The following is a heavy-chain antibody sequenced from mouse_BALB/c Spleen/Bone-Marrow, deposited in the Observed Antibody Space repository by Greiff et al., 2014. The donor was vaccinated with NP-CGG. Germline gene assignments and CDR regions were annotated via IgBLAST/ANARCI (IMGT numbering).Heavy chain of an antibody. CDR2: ISSGSSTI. CDR1: GFTFSSFG. CDR3: AGDEDYAMDY. Sequence: EVQLVESGGGLVQPGGSRKLSCAASGFTFSSFGMHWVRQAPEKGLEWVAYISSGSSTIYYADTVKGRFTISRDNPKNTLFLQMTSLRSEDTAMYYCAGDEDYAMDYWGQGTSVTVSS. J-gene: IGHJ4*01. D-gene: IGHD3-3*01. V-gene: IGHV5-17*02.